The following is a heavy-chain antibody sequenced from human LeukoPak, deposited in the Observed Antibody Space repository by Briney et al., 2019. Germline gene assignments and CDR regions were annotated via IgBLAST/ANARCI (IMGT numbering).Heavy chain of an antibody. CDR1: GYSFTSYW. CDR3: ARPLLGSSLGDYGY. J-gene: IGHJ4*02. V-gene: IGHV5-51*01. Sequence: GESLKISCKGSGYSFTSYWIGWVRQMPGKGLEWLGLIFPGDSDTSYSPSLQGQVTISADKSISTAYLQWSSLKASDTAMYYCARPLLGSSLGDYGYWVQGTLVSVSS. D-gene: IGHD4-17*01. CDR2: IFPGDSDT.